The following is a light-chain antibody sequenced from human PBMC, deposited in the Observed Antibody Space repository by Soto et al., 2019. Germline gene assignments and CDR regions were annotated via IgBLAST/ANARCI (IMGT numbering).Light chain of an antibody. Sequence: QSALTQPASVSGSPGQSITISCTGTSSDVGGYKYVSWYQQHPGRAPRLVIYEVTNRPSGVSNRFSGSKSGNTAYLTISGLQAEDEADYYCTSYTNNNTPVFGGGTKLTVL. V-gene: IGLV2-14*01. CDR3: TSYTNNNTPV. J-gene: IGLJ2*01. CDR1: SSDVGGYKY. CDR2: EVT.